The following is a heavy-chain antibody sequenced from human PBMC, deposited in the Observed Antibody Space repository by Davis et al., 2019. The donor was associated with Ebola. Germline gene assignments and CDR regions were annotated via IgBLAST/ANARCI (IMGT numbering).Heavy chain of an antibody. CDR1: GFTFSTYA. D-gene: IGHD1-1*01. V-gene: IGHV3-30-3*02. CDR2: ISFDERTK. Sequence: GESLKISCATSGFTFSTYAMHWVRQSPGKGLEWVAVISFDERTKYYADSVRGRFTISRDNSKNTLYLQMNSLRGEDTAIYYCAKDLGTSGIVDYWGQGTLVTVS. CDR3: AKDLGTSGIVDY. J-gene: IGHJ4*02.